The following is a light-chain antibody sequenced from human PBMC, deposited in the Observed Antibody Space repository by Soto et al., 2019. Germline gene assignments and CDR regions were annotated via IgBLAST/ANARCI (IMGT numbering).Light chain of an antibody. CDR3: QQYKTYPWT. Sequence: DIQMTQSPSTLSASVGDRVTITCRASQSVNGWLAWYQRKPGRAPNLLIYQASSLQSGVPSTFSASGSGTEFTLTISSLQPDDFATYFCQQYKTYPWTFGQGTKV. V-gene: IGKV1-5*03. CDR2: QAS. J-gene: IGKJ1*01. CDR1: QSVNGW.